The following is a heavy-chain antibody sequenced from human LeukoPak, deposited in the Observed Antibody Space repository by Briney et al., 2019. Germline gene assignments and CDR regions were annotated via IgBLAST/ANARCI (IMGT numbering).Heavy chain of an antibody. CDR1: GFTFSSYS. J-gene: IGHJ4*02. CDR3: ARDRPASSPRQGRFDY. CDR2: IKQDGSEK. V-gene: IGHV3-7*01. Sequence: GGSLRLSCAASGFTFSSYSMSWVRQAPGKGLEWVANIKQDGSEKYYVDSVKGRFTISRDNAKNSLYLQMNSLRAEDTAVYYCARDRPASSPRQGRFDYWGQGTLVTVSS. D-gene: IGHD6-6*01.